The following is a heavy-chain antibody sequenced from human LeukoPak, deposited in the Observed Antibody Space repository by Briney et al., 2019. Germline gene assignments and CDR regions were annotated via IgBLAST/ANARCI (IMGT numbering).Heavy chain of an antibody. J-gene: IGHJ5*02. CDR2: IYSGGST. D-gene: IGHD4-17*01. V-gene: IGHV3-53*01. Sequence: GGSLRLSCAASGFTVSSNYMSWVRQAPGKGLEWVSVIYSGGSTYYADSVKGRFTISRDNSKNTLYLQMNSLRAEDTAVYYCAREDDYGDYNWFDPWGQGTLVTVSS. CDR1: GFTVSSNY. CDR3: AREDDYGDYNWFDP.